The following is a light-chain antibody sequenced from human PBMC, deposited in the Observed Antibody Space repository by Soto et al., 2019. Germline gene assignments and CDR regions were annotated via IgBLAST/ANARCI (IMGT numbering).Light chain of an antibody. V-gene: IGKV3D-15*01. CDR2: AAS. CDR1: QSARNN. J-gene: IGKJ1*01. CDR3: QQYQNLWT. Sequence: DIVMTQSPASLSVSPGERATLTCRASQSARNNLAWFQQKPGQAPRLLIYAASTRATGIPARFSGSGSGTEFSLTISSLQPEDFAVYYCQQYQNLWTFGQGTKVEIK.